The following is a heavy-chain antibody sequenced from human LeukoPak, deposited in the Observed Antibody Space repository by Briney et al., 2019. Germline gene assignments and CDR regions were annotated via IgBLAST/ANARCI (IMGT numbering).Heavy chain of an antibody. D-gene: IGHD6-19*01. CDR2: INHSGST. V-gene: IGHV4-34*01. CDR3: ARGGRGGIAVAGTLFY. J-gene: IGHJ4*02. CDR1: GGSFSGYY. Sequence: PSETLSLTCAVYGGSFSGYYWSWIRQPPGKGLEWIGEINHSGSTNYNPSLKSPVTISVDTSKNQFSLKLSSVTAADTAVYYCARGGRGGIAVAGTLFYWGQGTLVTVSS.